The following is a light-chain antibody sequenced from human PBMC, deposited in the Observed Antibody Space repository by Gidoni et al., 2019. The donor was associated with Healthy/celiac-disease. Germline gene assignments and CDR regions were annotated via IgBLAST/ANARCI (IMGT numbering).Light chain of an antibody. V-gene: IGKV1-33*01. J-gene: IGKJ2*01. Sequence: SVGDRVTITCQASQDISNYLNWYQQKPGKAPKLLIYDASNLETGVPSRFSGSGSGTDFTFTISSLQPEDIATYYCQQYDNLPSYTFGQXTKLEIK. CDR3: QQYDNLPSYT. CDR2: DAS. CDR1: QDISNY.